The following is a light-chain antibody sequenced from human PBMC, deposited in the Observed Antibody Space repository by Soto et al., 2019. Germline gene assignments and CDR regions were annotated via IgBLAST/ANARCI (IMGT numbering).Light chain of an antibody. CDR3: QEYGSAPLFT. J-gene: IGKJ3*01. CDR1: QSVSSSY. Sequence: EIVLTQSPGTLSLSPGERATLSCRTSQSVSSSYLAWYQQKPGQAPRLLIYGASIRATGIPDRFSGSGSGTDFTLTISRLEPEDFAVYYCQEYGSAPLFTFGPGTKVDIK. CDR2: GAS. V-gene: IGKV3-20*01.